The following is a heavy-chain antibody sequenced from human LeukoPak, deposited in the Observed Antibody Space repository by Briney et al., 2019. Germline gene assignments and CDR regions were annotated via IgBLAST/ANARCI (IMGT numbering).Heavy chain of an antibody. CDR3: ARGGPIYCSGDSCYPGDY. D-gene: IGHD2-15*01. CDR1: GFTFSSYA. V-gene: IGHV3-30-3*01. J-gene: IGHJ4*02. CDR2: ISYDGSNK. Sequence: GGSLRLSCAASGFTFSSYAMHWVRQAPGKGLEWVAVISYDGSNKYYADSVKGRFTISRDNARNTLYLQMNSLRAEDTAVYYCARGGPIYCSGDSCYPGDYWGQGTLVTVSS.